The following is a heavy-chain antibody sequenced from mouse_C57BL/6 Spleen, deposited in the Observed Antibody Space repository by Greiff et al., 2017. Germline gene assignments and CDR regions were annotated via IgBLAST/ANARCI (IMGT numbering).Heavy chain of an antibody. CDR2: IHPSDSDT. J-gene: IGHJ3*01. V-gene: IGHV1-74*01. CDR3: AMVGNSPWFAY. D-gene: IGHD2-1*01. Sequence: QVQLQQPGAELVKPGASVKVSCKASGYTFTSYWMHWVKQRPGQGLEWIGRIHPSDSDTNYNQQFKGKATLTVDKSSSTAYMQLSSLTSEDSAVYYCAMVGNSPWFAYWGEGTLGTVSA. CDR1: GYTFTSYW.